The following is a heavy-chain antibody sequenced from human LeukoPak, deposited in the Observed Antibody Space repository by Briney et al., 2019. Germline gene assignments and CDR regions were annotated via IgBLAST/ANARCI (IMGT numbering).Heavy chain of an antibody. CDR2: ILRDETYT. D-gene: IGHD6-25*01. J-gene: IGHJ2*01. CDR3: TRDPGSDSRDWYFDV. CDR1: GFTISSSQ. Sequence: GGSLRLSCAASGFTISSSQMHWVRQAPGKGLVWVSRILRDETYTNYADSVGGRFTISRDNANNMLFLQMNSLRGEDTAVYFCTRDPGSDSRDWYFDVWGRGTLVTVSS. V-gene: IGHV3-74*01.